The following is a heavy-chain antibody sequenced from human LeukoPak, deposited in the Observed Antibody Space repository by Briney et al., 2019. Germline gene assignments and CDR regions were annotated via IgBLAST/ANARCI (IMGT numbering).Heavy chain of an antibody. J-gene: IGHJ4*02. CDR2: ISYDGSNK. CDR3: ARDYYDSSGLDY. CDR1: GFTFSSYA. Sequence: PGGSLRLSCAASGFTFSSYAMHWVRQAPGKGLEWVAVISYDGSNKYYADSVKGRLTISRDNSKNTLYLQMNSLRAEDTAVYYCARDYYDSSGLDYWGQGTLVTVSS. V-gene: IGHV3-30*04. D-gene: IGHD3-22*01.